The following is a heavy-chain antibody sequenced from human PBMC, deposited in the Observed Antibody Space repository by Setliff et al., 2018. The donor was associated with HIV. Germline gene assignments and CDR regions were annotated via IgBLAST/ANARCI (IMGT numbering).Heavy chain of an antibody. CDR1: GFAFSSYA. Sequence: GGSLRLSCAASGFAFSSYAMSWVRQAPGKGLEWVSAISGSGGSTYYADSVKGRFTISRDNSKNTLYLQMNSLRAEDTALYYCATDGSGWSRDHWGQGTLVTVSS. CDR3: ATDGSGWSRDH. J-gene: IGHJ4*02. CDR2: ISGSGGST. V-gene: IGHV3-23*01. D-gene: IGHD6-19*01.